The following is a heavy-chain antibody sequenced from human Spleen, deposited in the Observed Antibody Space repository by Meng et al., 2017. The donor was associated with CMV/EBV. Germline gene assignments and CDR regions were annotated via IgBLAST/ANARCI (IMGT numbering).Heavy chain of an antibody. V-gene: IGHV3-23*01. Sequence: GESLKISCAASGFTFTSSAMTWVRQAPGKGLEWVSAISGSAGSTYYADSVKGRFTISRDNSKNTLYLQMNSLRAEDTAVYYFAKDSGPGIVYSFDYWGQGTLVTVSS. D-gene: IGHD2-21*01. J-gene: IGHJ4*02. CDR1: GFTFTSSA. CDR2: ISGSAGST. CDR3: AKDSGPGIVYSFDY.